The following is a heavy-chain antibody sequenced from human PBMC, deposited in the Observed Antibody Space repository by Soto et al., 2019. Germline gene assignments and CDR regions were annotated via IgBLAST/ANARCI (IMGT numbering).Heavy chain of an antibody. Sequence: VQLLESGGGLVQPGGSLRLSCAASRFMFSRYAMSWVRQAPGKGLGWVSGISGSGGSTWYADSVKGRFTISRDNSKNMVYLQMNSLRVEDTAEYFCVKEWTPRRAFDSWGQGTQVTVSS. CDR2: ISGSGGST. V-gene: IGHV3-23*01. CDR1: RFMFSRYA. CDR3: VKEWTPRRAFDS. J-gene: IGHJ4*02. D-gene: IGHD5-12*01.